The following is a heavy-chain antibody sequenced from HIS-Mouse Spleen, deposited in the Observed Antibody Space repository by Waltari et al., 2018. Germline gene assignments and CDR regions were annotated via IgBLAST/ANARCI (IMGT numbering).Heavy chain of an antibody. CDR3: ARGHDYSNYFDY. CDR1: GYTFTSYD. J-gene: IGHJ4*02. D-gene: IGHD4-4*01. Sequence: MGSGYTFTSYDINWVRQATGQGLEWMGWMNPNSGNTGYAQKFQGRVTMTRNTSISTAYMELSSLRSEDTAVYYCARGHDYSNYFDYWGQGTLVTVSS. CDR2: MNPNSGNT. V-gene: IGHV1-8*01.